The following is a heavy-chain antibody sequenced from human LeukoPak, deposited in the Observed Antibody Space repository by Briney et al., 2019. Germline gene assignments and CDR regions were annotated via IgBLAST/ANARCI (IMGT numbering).Heavy chain of an antibody. J-gene: IGHJ3*02. D-gene: IGHD3-10*01. V-gene: IGHV4-4*02. CDR1: GGSISSNNW. CDR2: IYHSGAT. CDR3: AKSNGYGLVDI. Sequence: SGTLSLTCAVSGGSISSNNWWSWVRQPPGKGLEWIGEIYHSGATHYNPSLKSRVTISLDTSRNQFSLKLNSVTAADTAVYYCAKSNGYGLVDIWGQGTMVTVSS.